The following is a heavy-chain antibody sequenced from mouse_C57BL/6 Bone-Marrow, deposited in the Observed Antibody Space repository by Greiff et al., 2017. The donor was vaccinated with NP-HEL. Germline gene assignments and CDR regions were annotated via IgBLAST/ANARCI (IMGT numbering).Heavy chain of an antibody. V-gene: IGHV10-3*01. Sequence: EVQLVESGGGLVQPKGSLKLSCAASGFTFNTYAMHWVRQAPGKGLEWVARIRSKSSNYATYYADSVKDRFTISRDDSQSMLYLQMNNLKTEDTAMYYCVREAGPKFYWYFDVWGTGTTVTVSS. CDR3: VREAGPKFYWYFDV. J-gene: IGHJ1*03. CDR2: IRSKSSNYAT. CDR1: GFTFNTYA. D-gene: IGHD3-3*01.